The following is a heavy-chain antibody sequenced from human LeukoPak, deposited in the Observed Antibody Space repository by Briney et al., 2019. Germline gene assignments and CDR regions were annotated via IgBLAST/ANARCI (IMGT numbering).Heavy chain of an antibody. D-gene: IGHD6-13*01. J-gene: IGHJ3*02. CDR3: ARGPLGSSWYGDAFDI. CDR1: GYTFTGYY. V-gene: IGHV1-2*02. Sequence: ASVKVSCKASGYTFTGYYMHWVRQAPGQGLEWMGWINPNSGGTNYAQKFQGRVTMSRDTSISTAYMELSRLRSDDTAVYYCARGPLGSSWYGDAFDIWGQGTMVTVSS. CDR2: INPNSGGT.